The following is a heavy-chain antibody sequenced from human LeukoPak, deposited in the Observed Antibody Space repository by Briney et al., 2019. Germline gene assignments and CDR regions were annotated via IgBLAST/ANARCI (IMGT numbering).Heavy chain of an antibody. CDR2: IKKDGSEK. CDR1: GFTFSSYW. Sequence: GGSLRLSCAASGFTFSSYWMSWVRQAPGKGLEWVANIKKDGSEKYYVDSVKGRFTISRDNAKKSLYLQMNSLRAEDTAVYYCARHLSGITGYTYGRGIDYWGQGTLVSVSS. J-gene: IGHJ4*02. CDR3: ARHLSGITGYTYGRGIDY. V-gene: IGHV3-7*01. D-gene: IGHD5-18*01.